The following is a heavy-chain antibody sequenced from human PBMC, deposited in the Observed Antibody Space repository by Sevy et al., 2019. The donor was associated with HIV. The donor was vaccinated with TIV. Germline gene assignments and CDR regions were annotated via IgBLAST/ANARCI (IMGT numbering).Heavy chain of an antibody. Sequence: ASVKVSCKASGYTFTSYYMHWVRQAPGQGLEWMGIINPSGGSTSYAQKFQGRVTMTRDTSTSTAYMELSSLRSEDTAVYYCARDKAMYSSSWLVGGAWFDPWGQGTLVTVSS. CDR2: INPSGGST. V-gene: IGHV1-46*01. CDR3: ARDKAMYSSSWLVGGAWFDP. D-gene: IGHD6-13*01. CDR1: GYTFTSYY. J-gene: IGHJ5*02.